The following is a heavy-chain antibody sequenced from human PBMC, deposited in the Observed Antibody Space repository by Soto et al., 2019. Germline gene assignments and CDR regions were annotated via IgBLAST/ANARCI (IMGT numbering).Heavy chain of an antibody. V-gene: IGHV4-59*01. CDR1: GGSISSYY. J-gene: IGHJ3*02. Sequence: SETLSLTCTVSGGSISSYYWSWIRQPPGKGLEWIGYIYYSGSTNYNPSLKSRVTISVDTSKNQFSLKLSSVTAADTAVYYCARGYDIWAGQNALDIWGQGTMVTVSS. CDR2: IYYSGST. CDR3: ARGYDIWAGQNALDI. D-gene: IGHD3-9*01.